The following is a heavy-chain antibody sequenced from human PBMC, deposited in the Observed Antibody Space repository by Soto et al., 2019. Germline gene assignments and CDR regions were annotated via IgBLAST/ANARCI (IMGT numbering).Heavy chain of an antibody. CDR3: ARVGGPVTSDY. CDR2: IYFDGSNK. V-gene: IGHV3-33*01. J-gene: IGHJ4*02. CDR1: GFSFSTYG. D-gene: IGHD4-17*01. Sequence: QVQLVESGGGVVQPGRSLRLSCAASGFSFSTYGMHWVRQAPGKGLEWLALIYFDGSNKYYADSVKGRFTISRDNSKNTLYLQMSSLRAEDTAVYYCARVGGPVTSDYWGQGTLVTVSS.